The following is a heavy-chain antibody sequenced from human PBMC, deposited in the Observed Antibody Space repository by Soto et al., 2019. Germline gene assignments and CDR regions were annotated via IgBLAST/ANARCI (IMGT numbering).Heavy chain of an antibody. J-gene: IGHJ5*02. V-gene: IGHV2-5*01. CDR2: IYWNGVE. CDR3: GYDWWCCGSRGS. Sequence: QITLKESGPTLVKPTQTLTLTCSFSGFSFGDIGEGVGWVRQPPGEHLEWLALIYWNGVERYNPSLASRVPISRDTYSYHVVLTRTYVDPLDTATYHCGYDWWCCGSRGSWGQGTLVTVSS. D-gene: IGHD2-8*02. CDR1: GFSFGDIGEG.